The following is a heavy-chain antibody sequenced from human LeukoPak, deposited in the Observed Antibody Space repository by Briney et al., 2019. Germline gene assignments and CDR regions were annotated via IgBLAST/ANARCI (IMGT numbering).Heavy chain of an antibody. CDR1: GFSVSSYG. D-gene: IGHD2-15*01. Sequence: GGSLRLSCAASGFSVSSYGMHWVRQAPGKGLEWVAVIWYDGTNKYYADSVKGRFTISRDNSKNTLYLQMNSLRAEDTAVYYCAREGMVEAFDIWGQGTMVTVSS. CDR3: AREGMVEAFDI. V-gene: IGHV3-33*01. CDR2: IWYDGTNK. J-gene: IGHJ3*02.